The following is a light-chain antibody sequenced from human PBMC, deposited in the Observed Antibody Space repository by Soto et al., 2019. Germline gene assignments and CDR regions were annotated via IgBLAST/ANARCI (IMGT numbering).Light chain of an antibody. V-gene: IGLV2-14*01. CDR3: SSYTSSSIL. Sequence: QSALTQPASVSGSPGQSITISCTGTSSDVGGYNYVSWYQQHPGKAPKLMIYDVSNRPSGVSNRFSGSKSGNTASLTISGLQAEEEADYYCSSYTSSSILFGTGTKVTVL. CDR1: SSDVGGYNY. CDR2: DVS. J-gene: IGLJ1*01.